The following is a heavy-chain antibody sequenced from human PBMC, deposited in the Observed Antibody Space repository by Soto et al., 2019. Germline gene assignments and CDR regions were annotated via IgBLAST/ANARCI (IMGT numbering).Heavy chain of an antibody. CDR1: GGSISSGDYS. V-gene: IGHV4-30-2*01. J-gene: IGHJ6*02. CDR2: IYHSGST. D-gene: IGHD5-12*01. CDR3: ARGGATSLGYYYYGIDV. Sequence: SETLSLTCAVSGGSISSGDYSWSWIRQPPGKGLEWIGYIYHSGSTSYNPSLKSRVTISVDRSQNQFSLKLSSVTAADTAVYYCARGGATSLGYYYYGIDVWGQGTTVTVSS.